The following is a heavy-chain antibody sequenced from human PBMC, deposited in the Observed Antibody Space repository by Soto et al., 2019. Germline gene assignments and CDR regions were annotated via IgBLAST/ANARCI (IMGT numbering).Heavy chain of an antibody. Sequence: PSETLSLTCAVSGGSISSGGYSWSWIRQPPGKGLEWIGYTYHSGSTYYNPSLKSRVTISVDRSKNTLYLQMNSLRAEDTAVYYCARVPIGPLEWLLTGNYYYGMDVWGQGTTVTVSS. CDR3: ARVPIGPLEWLLTGNYYYGMDV. CDR2: TYHSGST. D-gene: IGHD3-3*01. CDR1: GGSISSGGYS. V-gene: IGHV4-30-2*01. J-gene: IGHJ6*02.